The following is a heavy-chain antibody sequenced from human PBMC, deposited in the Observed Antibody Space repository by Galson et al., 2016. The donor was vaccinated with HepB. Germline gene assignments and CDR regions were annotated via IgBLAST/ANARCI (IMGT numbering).Heavy chain of an antibody. D-gene: IGHD1-26*01. CDR2: IYSGRIT. CDR3: ARARGGSYFLD. J-gene: IGHJ4*02. CDR1: GFTVRSIY. Sequence: SLRLSCAASGFTVRSIYMTWVRQGPGKGLEWVIVIYSGRITYYEDAVKGRITTSRDTYKNTVSHKMNHRGGEATAEHYVARARGGSYFLDWGQGTLVTVSS. V-gene: IGHV3-66*01.